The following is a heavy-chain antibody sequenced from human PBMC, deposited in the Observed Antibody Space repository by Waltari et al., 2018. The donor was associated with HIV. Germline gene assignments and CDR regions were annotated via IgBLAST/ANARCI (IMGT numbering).Heavy chain of an antibody. J-gene: IGHJ3*01. D-gene: IGHD1-1*01. Sequence: EVQLVESGGGLVQPGGSLKLPCAASGFTFIRSAIHWVRQAPGKGLDWIGRIRSKANGYTTAYGASVKGRFIISRDDSKNTAYLQMSSLKTEDTALFYCTRLSGNDAFDVWGQGTLVTVSS. V-gene: IGHV3-73*02. CDR2: IRSKANGYTT. CDR3: TRLSGNDAFDV. CDR1: GFTFIRSA.